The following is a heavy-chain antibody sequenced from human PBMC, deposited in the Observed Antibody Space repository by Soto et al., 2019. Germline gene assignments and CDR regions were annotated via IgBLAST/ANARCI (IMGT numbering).Heavy chain of an antibody. CDR2: ISYDGSNK. D-gene: IGHD4-17*01. CDR3: AKSLGDSTFDY. CDR1: GFTFSSYG. V-gene: IGHV3-30*18. J-gene: IGHJ4*02. Sequence: QVQLVESGGGVVQPGRSLRLCCAASGFTFSSYGMHWVRQAPGKGLEWVAVISYDGSNKYYADSVKGRFTISRDNSKNTLYLQMNSLRAEDTAVYYCAKSLGDSTFDYWGQGTLVTVSS.